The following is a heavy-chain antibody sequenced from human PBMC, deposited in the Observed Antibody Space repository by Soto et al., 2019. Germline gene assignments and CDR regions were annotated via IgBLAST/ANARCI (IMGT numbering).Heavy chain of an antibody. D-gene: IGHD2-21*02. CDR1: GGTFSSYA. J-gene: IGHJ3*02. CDR2: IIPIFGTA. V-gene: IGHV1-69*01. Sequence: QVQLVQSGAEVKKPGSSVKVSCKASGGTFSSYAISWVRQAPGQGLEWMGGIIPIFGTANYAQKFQGRVTITADEYTRTAYMELSRLRSEDTAVYYCARVGLAYCGGDCYAGAFDIWGQGTMVTVSS. CDR3: ARVGLAYCGGDCYAGAFDI.